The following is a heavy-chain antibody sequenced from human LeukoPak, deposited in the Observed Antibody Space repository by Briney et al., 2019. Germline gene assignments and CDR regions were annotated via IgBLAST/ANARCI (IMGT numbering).Heavy chain of an antibody. CDR3: ARERDYYGSGSYPYNWFDP. Sequence: SQTLSLTCAISGDSVSSNSAAWNWIRQSPSRGLEWLGRTYYRSKWYNDYAVSVKSRITINPDTSKNQFSLQLNSVTPEDTAVYYCARERDYYGSGSYPYNWFDPWGQGTLVTVSS. CDR1: GDSVSSNSAA. V-gene: IGHV6-1*01. D-gene: IGHD3-10*01. J-gene: IGHJ5*02. CDR2: TYYRSKWYN.